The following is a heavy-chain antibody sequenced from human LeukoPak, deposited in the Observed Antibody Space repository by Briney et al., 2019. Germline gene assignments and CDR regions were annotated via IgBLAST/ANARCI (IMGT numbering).Heavy chain of an antibody. Sequence: PSETLSLTCTVSGGSISSYYWSWIRQPPGKGLEWIGYIYYSGSTNYNPSLKSRVTISVDTSKNQFSLKLSSATAADTAVYYCASHQYGSGSYYHDYWGQGTLVTVSS. CDR1: GGSISSYY. CDR2: IYYSGST. V-gene: IGHV4-59*08. J-gene: IGHJ4*02. CDR3: ASHQYGSGSYYHDY. D-gene: IGHD3-10*01.